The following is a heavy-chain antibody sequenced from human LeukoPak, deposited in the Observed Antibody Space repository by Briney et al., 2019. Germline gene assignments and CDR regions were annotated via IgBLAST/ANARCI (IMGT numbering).Heavy chain of an antibody. CDR3: ARSIDITATGTFYYYGMDV. CDR2: IYYSGST. J-gene: IGHJ6*02. D-gene: IGHD6-13*01. CDR1: GGSVSSGSYY. V-gene: IGHV4-61*01. Sequence: SETLSLTCTVSGGSVSSGSYYWSWIRQPPGKGLEWIGSIYYSGSTNYNPSLKSRVTISVDTSKDQFSLKLSSVTSADTALYYCARSIDITATGTFYYYGMDVWGQGTTVTVSS.